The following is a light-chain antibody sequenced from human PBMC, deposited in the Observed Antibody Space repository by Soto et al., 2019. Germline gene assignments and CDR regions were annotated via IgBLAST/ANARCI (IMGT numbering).Light chain of an antibody. V-gene: IGKV3-20*01. CDR2: GAS. CDR3: LQYGSSVWT. J-gene: IGKJ1*01. Sequence: EIVMTQSPATLSVSPGERATLSCRASQSVFSSLAWYQQKPGQAPRLLIYGASSRATGIPDRFSGSGSGTDFTLTIPRLEPEDFAVYYCLQYGSSVWTFGQGTKVDI. CDR1: QSVFSS.